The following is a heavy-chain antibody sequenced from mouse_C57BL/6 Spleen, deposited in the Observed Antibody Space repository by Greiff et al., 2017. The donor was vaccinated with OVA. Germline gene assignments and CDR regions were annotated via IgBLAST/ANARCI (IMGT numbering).Heavy chain of an antibody. CDR1: GYSITSGYY. CDR2: ISYDGSN. D-gene: IGHD1-1*01. Sequence: EVKVEESGPGLVKPSQSLSLTCSVTGYSITSGYYWNWIRQFPGNKLEWMGYISYDGSNNYNPSLKNRISITRDTSKNQFFLKLNSVTTEDTATYYCARGGGYYGSSYYWYFDVWGTGTTVTVSS. CDR3: ARGGGYYGSSYYWYFDV. J-gene: IGHJ1*03. V-gene: IGHV3-6*01.